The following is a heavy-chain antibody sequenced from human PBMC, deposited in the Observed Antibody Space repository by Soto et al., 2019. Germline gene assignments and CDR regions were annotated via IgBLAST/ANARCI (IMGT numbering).Heavy chain of an antibody. CDR1: GGSFSDYS. CDR3: ARVYSPTRKPNTYYHYLDY. J-gene: IGHJ4*02. D-gene: IGHD3-22*01. CDR2: INHSGST. Sequence: SETLSLTCAVYGGSFSDYSWSWIRQPPGKGLEWIGEINHSGSTNLHPSLKSRVTISVDTSKNQFSLKLSSVTAADTAVYYCARVYSPTRKPNTYYHYLDYWAQGTVVTVSS. V-gene: IGHV4-34*01.